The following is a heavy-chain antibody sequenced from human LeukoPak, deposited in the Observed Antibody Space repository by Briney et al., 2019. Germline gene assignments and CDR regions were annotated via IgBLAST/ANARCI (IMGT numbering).Heavy chain of an antibody. CDR3: ARSPDILTGENFDY. V-gene: IGHV1-2*02. Sequence: ASVKVSCKASGYTFTDDYVHWVRQAPGQGLEWMGWVNPNSGVTNYAQKFQGRVTMTRDMSISTAYMELSRLRSDDTAVYYCARSPDILTGENFDYWGQGTLVTVSS. D-gene: IGHD3-9*01. CDR1: GYTFTDDY. J-gene: IGHJ4*02. CDR2: VNPNSGVT.